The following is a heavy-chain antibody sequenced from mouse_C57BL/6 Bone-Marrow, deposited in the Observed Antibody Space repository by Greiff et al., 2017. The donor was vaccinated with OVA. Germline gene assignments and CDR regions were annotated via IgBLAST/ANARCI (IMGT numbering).Heavy chain of an antibody. J-gene: IGHJ4*01. D-gene: IGHD2-4*01. Sequence: VQLQQSGAELVRPGASVKLSCTASGFNIKDDYMHWVKQRPEQGLEWIGWIDPENGDTEYASKFQGKATITADTTANTAYLQLSSLASEDTAVYYFTAGLRRAMGYWGQGTSVTVSS. CDR3: TAGLRRAMGY. CDR1: GFNIKDDY. CDR2: IDPENGDT. V-gene: IGHV14-4*01.